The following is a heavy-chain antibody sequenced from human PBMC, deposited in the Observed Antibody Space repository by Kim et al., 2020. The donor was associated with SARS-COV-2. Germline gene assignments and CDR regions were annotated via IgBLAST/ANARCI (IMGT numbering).Heavy chain of an antibody. D-gene: IGHD5-12*01. Sequence: DSVKGRFTISRDNSKNTLYLQMNSLRAEDTAVYYCAKVSFDGYNEYYFDYWGQGTLVTVSS. V-gene: IGHV3-23*01. J-gene: IGHJ4*02. CDR3: AKVSFDGYNEYYFDY.